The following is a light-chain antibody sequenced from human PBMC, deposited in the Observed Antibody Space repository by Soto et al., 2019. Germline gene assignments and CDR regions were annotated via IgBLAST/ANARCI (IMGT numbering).Light chain of an antibody. V-gene: IGKV1-5*01. J-gene: IGKJ1*01. CDR2: DAS. Sequence: DIQMTQSPSSLSASVGDRVTITCQASQDISNYLNWYQQKPGKAPKLLIYDASSLKSGVPSRFSGGGSGTEFTLTISSLQPDDFATYYCQHYDTYWTFGQGTKVDIK. CDR1: QDISNY. CDR3: QHYDTYWT.